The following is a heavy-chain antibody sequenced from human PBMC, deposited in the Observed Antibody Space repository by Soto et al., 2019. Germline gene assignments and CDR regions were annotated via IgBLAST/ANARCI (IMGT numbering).Heavy chain of an antibody. CDR1: GGTFSRYA. Sequence: GASVKVSCKASGGTFSRYAVSWVRQAPGQGLEWMGGIIPGLGTINYAQKFQGRVTITADESTSTAYMELSSLRSEDTAVYYCARDGLIRGAIIGNFDHWGQGTLVTVSS. V-gene: IGHV1-69*13. CDR3: ARDGLIRGAIIGNFDH. CDR2: IIPGLGTI. J-gene: IGHJ4*02. D-gene: IGHD3-10*01.